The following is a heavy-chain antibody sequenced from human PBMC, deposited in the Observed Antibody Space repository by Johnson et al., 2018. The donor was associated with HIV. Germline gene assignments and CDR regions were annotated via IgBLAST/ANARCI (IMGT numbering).Heavy chain of an antibody. CDR3: AREADIVVVGGYAFDI. CDR1: GFTFDDYA. V-gene: IGHV3-9*01. D-gene: IGHD2-15*01. J-gene: IGHJ3*02. Sequence: VQLVESGGGLVQPGRSLRLSCAASGFTFDDYAMHWVRQAPGKGLEWVSGISWNSGSIGYADSVKGRFTISRDNAKNSLYLQMNSLRAEDTAVYYCAREADIVVVGGYAFDIWGQ. CDR2: ISWNSGSI.